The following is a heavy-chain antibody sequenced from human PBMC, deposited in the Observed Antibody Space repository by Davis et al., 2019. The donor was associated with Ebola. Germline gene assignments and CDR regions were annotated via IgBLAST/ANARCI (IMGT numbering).Heavy chain of an antibody. D-gene: IGHD2-15*01. J-gene: IGHJ4*02. CDR3: NTGISPPDSLYYFES. Sequence: GGSLRLSCAASGFTFSSYWMSWVRQAPGKGLEWVATIKQDGSEKYYVDSVKGRFTISRDNAKNSLYLQMNSLRAEDTAVYYCNTGISPPDSLYYFESWGQGTLVTVSS. V-gene: IGHV3-7*03. CDR2: IKQDGSEK. CDR1: GFTFSSYW.